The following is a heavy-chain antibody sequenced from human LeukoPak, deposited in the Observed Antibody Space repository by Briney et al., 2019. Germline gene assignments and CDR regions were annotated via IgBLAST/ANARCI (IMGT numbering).Heavy chain of an antibody. Sequence: GSLRLSCAASGFTFSSYGMHWVRQAPGKGLEWVAVIWYDGSNKYYADSVKGRFTISRDNSKNTLYLQMNSLRAEDTAVYYCAKVVLAGTLVFDYWGQGTLVTVSS. J-gene: IGHJ4*02. CDR3: AKVVLAGTLVFDY. CDR2: IWYDGSNK. CDR1: GFTFSSYG. D-gene: IGHD6-19*01. V-gene: IGHV3-33*06.